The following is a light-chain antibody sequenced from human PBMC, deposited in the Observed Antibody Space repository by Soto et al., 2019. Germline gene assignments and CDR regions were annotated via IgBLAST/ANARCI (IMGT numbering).Light chain of an antibody. V-gene: IGKV1-39*01. Sequence: DVQMTQSPSSLSASVGDRVTITCRASQNIDIYLNWYQQKPGRPPTLLIYTTSRLQSGVPIRFSGSLSGTDFTLTISNQQPEDFATYSCHQSYITPPAFGQGTKVDIK. CDR1: QNIDIY. CDR2: TTS. CDR3: HQSYITPPA. J-gene: IGKJ2*01.